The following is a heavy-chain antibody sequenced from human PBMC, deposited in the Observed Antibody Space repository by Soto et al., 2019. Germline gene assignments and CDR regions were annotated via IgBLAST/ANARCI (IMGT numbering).Heavy chain of an antibody. CDR1: GFTVSSNY. V-gene: IGHV3-53*01. Sequence: GGSLSLSCAASGFTVSSNYMSWVRQAPGKGLEWVSSLYSGGSTYYLDSVKGRFTISRDSSKNTLYLQMNSLRAEDTAVYYCTGHAARLLRNDYWGQGTLVTVSS. J-gene: IGHJ4*02. D-gene: IGHD6-25*01. CDR3: TGHAARLLRNDY. CDR2: LYSGGST.